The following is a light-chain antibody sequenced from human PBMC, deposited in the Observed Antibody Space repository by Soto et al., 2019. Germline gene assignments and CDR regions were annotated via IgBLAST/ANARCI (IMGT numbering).Light chain of an antibody. J-gene: IGKJ1*01. CDR3: YQYNNYSPGT. Sequence: DIQMTQSPSTLSASVGDRVTITCRASQSVTNWLAWYQQKPGMAPKLLIYDASSLESGVPSRFSGSGSGTAFTLTISSLQHDDVATYYCYQYNNYSPGTFGQGTKVEIK. CDR2: DAS. CDR1: QSVTNW. V-gene: IGKV1-5*01.